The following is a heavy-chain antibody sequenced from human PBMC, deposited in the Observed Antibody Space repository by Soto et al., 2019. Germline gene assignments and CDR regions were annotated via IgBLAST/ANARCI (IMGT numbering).Heavy chain of an antibody. J-gene: IGHJ3*02. CDR2: IIPIFGTA. D-gene: IGHD3-22*01. Sequence: QVQLVQSGAEVKKPGSSVKVSCKASGGTFSSYAISWVRQAPGQGLEWMGGIIPIFGTANYAQKFQGRVTITADKSTSTAYMELSSLRSEDTAVSYCARGSDYYDSSGPYGAFDIWGQGTMVTVSS. V-gene: IGHV1-69*06. CDR1: GGTFSSYA. CDR3: ARGSDYYDSSGPYGAFDI.